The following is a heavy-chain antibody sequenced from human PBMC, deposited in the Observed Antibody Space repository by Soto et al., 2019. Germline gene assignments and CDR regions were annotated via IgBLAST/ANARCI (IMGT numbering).Heavy chain of an antibody. CDR1: GGTFSSYT. CDR2: IIPILGIA. Sequence: GASVKVSCKASGGTFSSYTISWVRQAPGQGLEWMGRIIPILGIANYAQKFRGRVTITADKSTSTAYMELSSLRSEDTAVYYCARGGPIAVAGFADYYYGMDVWGQGTTVTSPQ. V-gene: IGHV1-69*02. J-gene: IGHJ6*01. CDR3: ARGGPIAVAGFADYYYGMDV. D-gene: IGHD6-19*01.